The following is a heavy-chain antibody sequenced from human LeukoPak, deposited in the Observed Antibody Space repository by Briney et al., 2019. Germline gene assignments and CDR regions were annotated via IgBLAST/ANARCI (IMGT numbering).Heavy chain of an antibody. V-gene: IGHV3-20*04. CDR1: GFTFDDYG. CDR3: ASITMVRGVTY. Sequence: GGSLRLSCVASGFTFDDYGMIWVRQAPGKGGGGVSGINWNGGSTGYADFVKGRFTISRDDAKNSLFLQMNSLRAEDTAVYYCASITMVRGVTYWGQGTLVTVSS. CDR2: INWNGGST. D-gene: IGHD3-10*01. J-gene: IGHJ4*02.